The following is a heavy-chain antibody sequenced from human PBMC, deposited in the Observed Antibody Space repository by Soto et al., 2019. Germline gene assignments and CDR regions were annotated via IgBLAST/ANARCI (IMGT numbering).Heavy chain of an antibody. CDR1: GYTFTSYG. D-gene: IGHD3-3*01. V-gene: IGHV1-18*04. J-gene: IGHJ4*02. CDR3: ARDRFRYYDFWSGYYRFRFDY. CDR2: ISAYNGNT. Sequence: ASVKVSCKASGYTFTSYGISWARQAPGQGLEWMGWISAYNGNTNYAQKLQGRVTMTTDTSTSTAYMELRSLRSDDTAVYYCARDRFRYYDFWSGYYRFRFDYWGQGTLVTVSS.